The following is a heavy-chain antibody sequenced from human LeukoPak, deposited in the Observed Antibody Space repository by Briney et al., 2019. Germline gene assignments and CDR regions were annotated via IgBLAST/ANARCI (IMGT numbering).Heavy chain of an antibody. CDR3: ARLATTGTGF. V-gene: IGHV3-74*01. Sequence: GGSLRLSCAASGFTFSSYWMHWVRQAPGRGLVRVAGIKADASSTSYADSVKGRFTISRNNAKNTLYLQMNSLRVDDTAVYYCARLATTGTGFWGQGTLVTVSS. CDR2: IKADASST. J-gene: IGHJ4*02. D-gene: IGHD6-13*01. CDR1: GFTFSSYW.